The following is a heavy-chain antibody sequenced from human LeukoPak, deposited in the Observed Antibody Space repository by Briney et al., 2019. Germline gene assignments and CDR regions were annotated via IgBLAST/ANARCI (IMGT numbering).Heavy chain of an antibody. CDR3: ARDLLDYVWGSYRYGFDY. CDR2: IKQDGSEK. D-gene: IGHD3-16*02. CDR1: GFTFSSYA. J-gene: IGHJ4*02. V-gene: IGHV3-7*03. Sequence: GGPLRLSCAASGFTFSSYAMSWVRQAPGKGLEWVANIKQDGSEKYYVDSVKGRFTISRDNAKNSLYLQMNSLRAEDTAVYYCARDLLDYVWGSYRYGFDYWGQGTLVTVSS.